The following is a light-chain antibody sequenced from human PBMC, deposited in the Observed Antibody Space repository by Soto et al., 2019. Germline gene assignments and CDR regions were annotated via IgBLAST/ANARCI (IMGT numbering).Light chain of an antibody. Sequence: QSALTQPRSVSGSPGQSVTISCTGTSSDVGAYNVVSWYQQHPGKAPKLMICDVNKRPSGVPDRFSGSKSGNTASLTISGLQAEDEADYYCSSYAGIYTLVFGGGTKLTVL. CDR1: SSDVGAYNV. CDR3: SSYAGIYTLV. V-gene: IGLV2-11*01. CDR2: DVN. J-gene: IGLJ3*02.